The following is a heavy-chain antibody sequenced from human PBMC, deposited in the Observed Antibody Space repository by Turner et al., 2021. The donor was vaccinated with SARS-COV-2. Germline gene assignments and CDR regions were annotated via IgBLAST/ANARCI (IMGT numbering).Heavy chain of an antibody. CDR1: GYTLIALS. J-gene: IGHJ5*02. Sequence: QVQLVQSGAEVKKPGASVKVSCKVSGYTLIALSMHWVRQAPGKGLEWIGGFDPENGETIYAQKCQGRFRMNEKTSTDTDNMGLSSQKSGDTAVDYCATESPLGGARGGGWFDPWGQGTLVTVSS. D-gene: IGHD1-26*01. CDR3: ATESPLGGARGGGWFDP. CDR2: FDPENGET. V-gene: IGHV1-24*01.